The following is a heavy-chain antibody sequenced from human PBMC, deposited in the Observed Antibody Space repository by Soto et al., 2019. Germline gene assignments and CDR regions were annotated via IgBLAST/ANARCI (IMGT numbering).Heavy chain of an antibody. V-gene: IGHV3-21*01. CDR1: GFTFSRNS. D-gene: IGHD3-16*01. CDR3: ARATVRGDFDY. Sequence: PGGSLRLSCAASGFTFSRNSMNWVRQAPGKGLEWVSSISSGSAYIYYADSVKGRFTVSRDNANNSLYLQMNSLRAEDTAVYFCARATVRGDFDYWGQGTLVTVSS. CDR2: ISSGSAYI. J-gene: IGHJ4*02.